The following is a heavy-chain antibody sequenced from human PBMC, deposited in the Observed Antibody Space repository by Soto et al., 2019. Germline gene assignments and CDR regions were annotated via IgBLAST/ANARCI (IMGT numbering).Heavy chain of an antibody. CDR1: GGTFSSYT. Sequence: GASVKVSCKASGGTFSSYTISWVRQAPGQGLEWMGRIIPILGIANYAQKFQGRVTITADKSTSTAYMELSSLRSEDTAVYYCARVDAGYSYGNYHYYYMDVWGKGTTVTVSS. CDR3: ARVDAGYSYGNYHYYYMDV. CDR2: IIPILGIA. D-gene: IGHD5-18*01. V-gene: IGHV1-69*02. J-gene: IGHJ6*03.